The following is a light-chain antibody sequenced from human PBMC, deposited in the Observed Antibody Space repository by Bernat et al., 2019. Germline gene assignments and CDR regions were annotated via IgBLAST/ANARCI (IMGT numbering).Light chain of an antibody. J-gene: IGLJ2*01. Sequence: QSALTQPPSVSGAPGQRVTISCTGSSSNIGAGYDVHWYQQFPGTAPKLLIYGNTNRPSGVPDRFSGSRSGTSASLAITGLQAEDEADYYCQSYDTSLTGAAVFGGGTKLTVL. CDR3: QSYDTSLTGAAV. CDR2: GNT. CDR1: SSNIGAGYD. V-gene: IGLV1-40*01.